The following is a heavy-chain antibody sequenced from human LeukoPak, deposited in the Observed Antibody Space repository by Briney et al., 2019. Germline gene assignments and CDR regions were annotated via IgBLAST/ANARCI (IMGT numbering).Heavy chain of an antibody. J-gene: IGHJ4*02. CDR2: IQYHGRDK. Sequence: GGSLRLSCAASGFTFRSSVMHWVRQAPGKGLEWVAFIQYHGRDKYYADSVKGRFTISRDNPKNTLYMEVNSLRAEDTAVYYCAREGGRTVAGTFDNWGQGTLVTVSS. V-gene: IGHV3-30*02. CDR3: AREGGRTVAGTFDN. CDR1: GFTFRSSV. D-gene: IGHD6-19*01.